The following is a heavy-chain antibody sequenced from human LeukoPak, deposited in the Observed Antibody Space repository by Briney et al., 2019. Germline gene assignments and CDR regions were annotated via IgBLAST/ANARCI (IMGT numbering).Heavy chain of an antibody. CDR2: INSGSTYT. Sequence: GGSLRLSCAASGFTFSSYMMSWVRQAPGKGLEWVSSINSGSTYTYYTESVKGRFTISRDNAKNSLYLQMSNLRAEDTAVYFCARGGGLDVWGQGATVTVSS. CDR3: ARGGGLDV. J-gene: IGHJ6*02. CDR1: GFTFSSYM. D-gene: IGHD3-16*01. V-gene: IGHV3-21*04.